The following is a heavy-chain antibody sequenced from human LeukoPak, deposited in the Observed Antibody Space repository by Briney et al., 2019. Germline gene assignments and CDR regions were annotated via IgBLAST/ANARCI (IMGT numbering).Heavy chain of an antibody. V-gene: IGHV3-23*01. J-gene: IGHJ4*02. CDR3: AKDLGMGGGSCFHY. CDR2: ISGSGGST. CDR1: GFTFSSYA. Sequence: GGSLRLSCAASGFTFSSYAMSWVRQAPGKGLEWVSAISGSGGSTYYADSVKGRFTISRDNSRNTLYLQMNSLRAEDTAVYYCAKDLGMGGGSCFHYWGQGTLVTVSS. D-gene: IGHD2-15*01.